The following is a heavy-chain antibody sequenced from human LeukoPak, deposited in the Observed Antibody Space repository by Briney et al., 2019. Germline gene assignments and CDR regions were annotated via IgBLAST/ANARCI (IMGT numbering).Heavy chain of an antibody. V-gene: IGHV4-4*02. D-gene: IGHD2-15*01. CDR2: ISHSGST. Sequence: SGTLSLTCAVSGDSITSRNWWNWVRQPPGKGLEWIGEISHSGSTNYNPSLKSRVTISVDKSKNEFSLNLSSVTAADTAVYYCARDSPAYCSGGNCYNWYFDLWGRGTLVSVSS. J-gene: IGHJ2*01. CDR3: ARDSPAYCSGGNCYNWYFDL. CDR1: GDSITSRNW.